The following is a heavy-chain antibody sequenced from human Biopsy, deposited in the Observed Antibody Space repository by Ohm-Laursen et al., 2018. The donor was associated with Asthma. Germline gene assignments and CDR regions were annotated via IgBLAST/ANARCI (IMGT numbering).Heavy chain of an antibody. D-gene: IGHD1-7*01. Sequence: ASVKVSCKVSGYTFTGYYMHWVRQAPGQGLEWMGRINPNSGGTNYAQKFQGRVTMTRDTSISTAYMELSRLRSDDTAVYYCAREGITGTTAWFDHGGQGTLVTVSS. CDR2: INPNSGGT. V-gene: IGHV1-2*06. J-gene: IGHJ5*02. CDR1: GYTFTGYY. CDR3: AREGITGTTAWFDH.